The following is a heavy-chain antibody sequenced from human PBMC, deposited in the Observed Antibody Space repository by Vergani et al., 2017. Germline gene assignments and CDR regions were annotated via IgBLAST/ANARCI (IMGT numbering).Heavy chain of an antibody. D-gene: IGHD3-22*01. J-gene: IGHJ2*01. CDR1: GGSISSSSYY. Sequence: QLQLQESGPGLVKPSETLSLTCTVSGGSISSSSYYWGWIRQPPGKGLEWIGRIYYSGSTYYNPSLKSRVTISVDTSKNQFSLKLSSVTAADTAVYYCARDTNYYDSSGYYRTDWYFDLWGRGTLVTVSS. CDR3: ARDTNYYDSSGYYRTDWYFDL. CDR2: IYYSGST. V-gene: IGHV4-39*07.